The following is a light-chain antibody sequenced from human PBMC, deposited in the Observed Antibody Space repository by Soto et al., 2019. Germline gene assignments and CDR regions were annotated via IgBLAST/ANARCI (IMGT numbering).Light chain of an antibody. CDR3: CSYTISSPYV. Sequence: QSARTQPASVSGSPGQSITVSCTGSSSDVGGYNYVSWYQQHPGKAPKLMIYDVSYRPSGVSNRFSGSKSDNTAFLTISGLQAEDEADYYCCSYTISSPYVFGTGTKLTVL. V-gene: IGLV2-14*01. J-gene: IGLJ1*01. CDR2: DVS. CDR1: SSDVGGYNY.